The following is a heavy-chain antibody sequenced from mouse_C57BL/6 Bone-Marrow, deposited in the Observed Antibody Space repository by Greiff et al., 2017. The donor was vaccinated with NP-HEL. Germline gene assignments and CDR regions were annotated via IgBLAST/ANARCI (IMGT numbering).Heavy chain of an antibody. V-gene: IGHV1-5*01. CDR2: IYPGNSDT. J-gene: IGHJ2*01. D-gene: IGHD1-1*01. Sequence: EVKLVESGTVLARPGASVKMSCKTSGYTFTSYWMHWVKQRPGQGLEWIGAIYPGNSDTSYNQKFKGKAKLTAVTSASTAYMELSSLTNEDSAVYYCTNTVVAPYYFDYWGQGTTLTVSS. CDR1: GYTFTSYW. CDR3: TNTVVAPYYFDY.